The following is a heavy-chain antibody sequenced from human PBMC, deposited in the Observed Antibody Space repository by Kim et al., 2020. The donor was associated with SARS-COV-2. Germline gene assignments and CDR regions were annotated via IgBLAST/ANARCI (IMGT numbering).Heavy chain of an antibody. CDR3: ARGGNSSSRRAFDY. D-gene: IGHD6-13*01. Sequence: ADSVKGRVTISRDNAKNTLYLEMNSLRAEDTAVYYCARGGNSSSRRAFDYWGQGTLVTVSS. J-gene: IGHJ4*02. V-gene: IGHV3-74*01.